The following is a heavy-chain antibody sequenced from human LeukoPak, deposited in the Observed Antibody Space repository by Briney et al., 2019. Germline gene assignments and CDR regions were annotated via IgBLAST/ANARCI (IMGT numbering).Heavy chain of an antibody. CDR3: ARGLCGGDCYDY. Sequence: PGGSLRLSCAASGFTPSSYSMNWVRQAPGKGLEWVSSISSSSSYIYYADSVKGRFTISRDNAKNSLYLQMNSLRAEDTAVYYCARGLCGGDCYDYWGQGTLVTVSS. J-gene: IGHJ4*02. CDR1: GFTPSSYS. CDR2: ISSSSSYI. V-gene: IGHV3-21*01. D-gene: IGHD2-21*01.